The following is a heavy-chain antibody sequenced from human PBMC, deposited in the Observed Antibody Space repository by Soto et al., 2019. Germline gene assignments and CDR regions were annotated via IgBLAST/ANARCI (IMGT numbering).Heavy chain of an antibody. D-gene: IGHD3-22*01. Sequence: SETLSLTCTVSGGSVSSGSYYWSWIRQPPGKGLEWIGYIHSSGSIYYNPSLKSRATMLIDTAGNQFSLKVSSVTVADTAVYYCARDLDGLHDDTSGPFPRPGWGQGTLVTVSS. CDR3: ARDLDGLHDDTSGPFPRPG. CDR2: IHSSGSI. CDR1: GGSVSSGSYY. J-gene: IGHJ1*01. V-gene: IGHV4-61*01.